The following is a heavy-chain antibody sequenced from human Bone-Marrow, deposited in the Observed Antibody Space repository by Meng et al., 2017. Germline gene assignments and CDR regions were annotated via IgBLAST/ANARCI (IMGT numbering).Heavy chain of an antibody. D-gene: IGHD3-10*01. CDR3: AREPGWYGSGSYYRTNYYGMDV. Sequence: SETLSLTCTVSGGSISSSSYYWGWIRQPPGKGLEWIGSIYYSGSTYYNPSLKSRVTISVDTSKNQFSLKLSSGTAADTAVYYCAREPGWYGSGSYYRTNYYGMDVWGQGTTVTVSS. V-gene: IGHV4-39*07. CDR2: IYYSGST. CDR1: GGSISSSSYY. J-gene: IGHJ6*02.